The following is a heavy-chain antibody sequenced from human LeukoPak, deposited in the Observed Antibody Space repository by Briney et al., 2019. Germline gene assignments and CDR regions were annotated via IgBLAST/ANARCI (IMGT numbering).Heavy chain of an antibody. D-gene: IGHD3-10*01. CDR3: ATDLRYYYGSGSYN. V-gene: IGHV1-24*01. CDR2: FDPEDGET. J-gene: IGHJ4*02. CDR1: GYTLTELS. Sequence: ASVKVSCKVSGYTLTELSMHWVRQAPGKGLEWMGGFDPEDGETIYAQKFQGRVTMTEDRSTDTAYMELSSLRSEDTAVYYCATDLRYYYGSGSYNWGQGTLVTVSS.